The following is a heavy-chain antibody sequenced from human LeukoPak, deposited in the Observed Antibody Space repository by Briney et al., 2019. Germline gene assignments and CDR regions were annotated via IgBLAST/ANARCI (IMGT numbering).Heavy chain of an antibody. CDR3: ARGQVVVTARFDY. Sequence: PSETLSLTCTVSGGSISSYYWSWIRQPPGKGLEWIGYIYYSGSTNYNPSLKSRVTISLDTSKNQFSLKLNSVTAADTAVYYCARGQVVVTARFDYWGRGTLVTVSS. CDR2: IYYSGST. V-gene: IGHV4-59*01. D-gene: IGHD2-21*02. J-gene: IGHJ4*02. CDR1: GGSISSYY.